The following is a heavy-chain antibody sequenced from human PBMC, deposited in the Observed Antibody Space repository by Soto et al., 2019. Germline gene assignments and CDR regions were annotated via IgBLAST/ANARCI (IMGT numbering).Heavy chain of an antibody. D-gene: IGHD1-7*01. CDR2: IIPIFGTA. CDR1: GRTFSSYA. V-gene: IGHV1-69*01. J-gene: IGHJ5*02. Sequence: QVQLVQSGAEVKKPGSSVQVSCKASGRTFSSYAISWGRQAPGQGLEWMGGIIPIFGTAKYAQKFQGRVTITAEESTSTDDMELSRLGSEDTAVYYCARLPHVHQWYNWYYGAGNWFDPWGQGALGTVSS. CDR3: ARLPHVHQWYNWYYGAGNWFDP.